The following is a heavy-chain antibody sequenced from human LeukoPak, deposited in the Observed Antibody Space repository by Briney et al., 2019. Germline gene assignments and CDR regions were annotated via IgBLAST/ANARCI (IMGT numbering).Heavy chain of an antibody. Sequence: GASVKVSCKASGYTFTSYGIIWVRQAPGQGLEWMGWISAYNGNTNYAQKLQGRVTMTTDTSTSTAYMELRSLRSDDTAVYYCARLLFGVVISSGWFDPWGQGTLVTVSS. CDR3: ARLLFGVVISSGWFDP. CDR2: ISAYNGNT. D-gene: IGHD3-3*01. J-gene: IGHJ5*02. CDR1: GYTFTSYG. V-gene: IGHV1-18*01.